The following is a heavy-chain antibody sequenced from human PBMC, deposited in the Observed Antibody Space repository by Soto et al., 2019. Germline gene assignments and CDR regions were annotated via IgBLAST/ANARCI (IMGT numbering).Heavy chain of an antibody. CDR2: IWYDGSHK. Sequence: QVQLVESGGGVVQPGRSLRLSCAASGFTFSTYGMHWVRQAPGKGLEWVAVIWYDGSHKYYMDSVKGRFTISRDNSKNTLYLQMNSLRAADTAVYYCARGGSTWTYSYYYAMDVWGQGTTVTVSS. CDR1: GFTFSTYG. CDR3: ARGGSTWTYSYYYAMDV. J-gene: IGHJ6*02. V-gene: IGHV3-33*01. D-gene: IGHD2-2*01.